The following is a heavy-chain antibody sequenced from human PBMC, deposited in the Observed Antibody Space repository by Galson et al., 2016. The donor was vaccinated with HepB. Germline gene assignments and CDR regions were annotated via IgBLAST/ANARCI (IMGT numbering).Heavy chain of an antibody. CDR3: ARWKVPAASSYSDS. D-gene: IGHD2-2*01. CDR2: VNSDGGTT. V-gene: IGHV3-74*01. J-gene: IGHJ4*02. Sequence: SLRLSCAASGFAFSSHWMHWVRQVPGKGLVWVSRVNSDGGTTYPADSVKGRFTTSRDNANRVLYLQMNGLRVEDTAVYYCARWKVPAASSYSDSWGQGILVTVSS. CDR1: GFAFSSHW.